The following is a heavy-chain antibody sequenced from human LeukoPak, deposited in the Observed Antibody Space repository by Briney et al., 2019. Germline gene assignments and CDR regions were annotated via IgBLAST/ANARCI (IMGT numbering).Heavy chain of an antibody. CDR1: GGSFSGYY. CDR2: INHSGST. Sequence: SETLSLTCAVYGGSFSGYYWSWIRQPPGKGLEWIGEINHSGSTNYNPSLKSRVTISVDTSKNQFSLKLSSVTAADTAVYYCARSHSSDWYLELDPWGQGTLVTVSS. V-gene: IGHV4-34*01. CDR3: ARSHSSDWYLELDP. D-gene: IGHD6-19*01. J-gene: IGHJ5*02.